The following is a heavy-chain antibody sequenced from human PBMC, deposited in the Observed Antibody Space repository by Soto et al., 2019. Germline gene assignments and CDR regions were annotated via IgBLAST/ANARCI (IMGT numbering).Heavy chain of an antibody. CDR3: ARDGSSGWSDWYFDL. CDR2: IWYDGSNK. V-gene: IGHV3-33*01. J-gene: IGHJ2*01. D-gene: IGHD6-19*01. Sequence: VAVIWYDGSNKYYADSVKGRFTISRDNSKNTLYLQMNSLRAEDTAVYYCARDGSSGWSDWYFDLWGRGTLVTVSS.